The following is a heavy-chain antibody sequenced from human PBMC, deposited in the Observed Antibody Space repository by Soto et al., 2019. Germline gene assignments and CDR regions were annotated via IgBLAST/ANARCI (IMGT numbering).Heavy chain of an antibody. CDR2: ITPMFGTP. Sequence: QVQLVQSGAEVKKPGSSVKVSCKASGGTFRRYTITWVRQAPGQGLEWMGGITPMFGTPNYAQKFRGRVTITADESTSTAYMELSSLRSEDTAMYFCARDGILYDSRAYYYLYWGQGTLVTVSS. J-gene: IGHJ4*02. D-gene: IGHD3-22*01. CDR3: ARDGILYDSRAYYYLY. CDR1: GGTFRRYT. V-gene: IGHV1-69*01.